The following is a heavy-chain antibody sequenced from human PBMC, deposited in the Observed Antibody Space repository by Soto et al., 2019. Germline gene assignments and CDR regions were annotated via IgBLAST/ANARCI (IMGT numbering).Heavy chain of an antibody. J-gene: IGHJ6*03. V-gene: IGHV1-18*04. CDR2: ISAYNGNT. CDR3: VGITGNSDYYYMDV. CDR1: GYTFTGYY. Sequence: GASVKVSCKASGYTFTGYYMHWVRQAPGQGLEWMGWISAYNGNTNCAQKLQGRVTMTTDTSTSTAYMELRSLRSDDTAVYYCVGITGNSDYYYMDVWGKGTTVTVSS. D-gene: IGHD1-20*01.